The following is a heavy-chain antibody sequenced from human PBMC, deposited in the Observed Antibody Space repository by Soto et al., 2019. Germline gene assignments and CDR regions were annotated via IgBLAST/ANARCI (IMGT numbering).Heavy chain of an antibody. Sequence: SVKVSCKASGYTFTSYAMHWVRQAPGQRLEWMGWINAGNGNTKYSQKFQGRVTITRDTSASTAYMELSSLRSEDTAVYYCARDETGSYYGLDYWGQGTLVTVSS. CDR3: ARDETGSYYGLDY. V-gene: IGHV1-3*01. D-gene: IGHD3-10*01. J-gene: IGHJ4*02. CDR1: GYTFTSYA. CDR2: INAGNGNT.